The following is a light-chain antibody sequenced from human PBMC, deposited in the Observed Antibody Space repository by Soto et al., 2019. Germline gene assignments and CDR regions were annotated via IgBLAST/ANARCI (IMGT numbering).Light chain of an antibody. CDR1: QDISNN. CDR2: AAS. V-gene: IGKV1-39*01. J-gene: IGKJ5*01. CDR3: QQSYNAPIT. Sequence: IQLTQSPSSLSAPVGDRVTITCLTSQDISNNLAWYPQKPGKAPKLLIYAASTLQDRVPSRFSGSGSGTDFTLTINSLQPEDFATYYCQQSYNAPITFGQGTRLEI.